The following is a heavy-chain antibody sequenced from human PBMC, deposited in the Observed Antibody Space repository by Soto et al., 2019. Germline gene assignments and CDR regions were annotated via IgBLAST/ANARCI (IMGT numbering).Heavy chain of an antibody. V-gene: IGHV3-33*01. CDR3: ARDELFGAPTSFDY. Sequence: PGGSLRLSCAASGFTFSSYGMHWVRQAPGKGLEWVAVIWYDGSNKYYADSVKGRFTISRDNSKNTLYLQMNSLRAEDTAVYYCARDELFGAPTSFDYWGRGTLVTFPS. J-gene: IGHJ4*02. CDR2: IWYDGSNK. CDR1: GFTFSSYG. D-gene: IGHD3-10*02.